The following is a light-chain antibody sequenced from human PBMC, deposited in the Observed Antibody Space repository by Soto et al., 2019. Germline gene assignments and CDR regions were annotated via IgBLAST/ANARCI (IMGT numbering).Light chain of an antibody. V-gene: IGKV1-39*01. CDR3: QQSYSTPIT. J-gene: IGKJ5*01. Sequence: DIQMTQSPSSLSASVGDRVTITCRASQSISSYLNWYQQKPGKDPRLLIYAASSLPSGVPSRFSGSGSGTDFTLTISSLQPEDFATYYCQQSYSTPITFGQGTRLEIK. CDR1: QSISSY. CDR2: AAS.